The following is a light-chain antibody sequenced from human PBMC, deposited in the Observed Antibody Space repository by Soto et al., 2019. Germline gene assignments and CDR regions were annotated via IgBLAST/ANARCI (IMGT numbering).Light chain of an antibody. J-gene: IGKJ4*01. CDR2: EVS. CDR3: MQGTHWPLT. CDR1: QSLLFINGITF. Sequence: EVVLTQSPLSLPVTVGQPATVSCWSSQSLLFINGITFLTWFHQRPGQPPRRLISEVSNRESGVQDRFSGSGSGTNFTLTISRVEAEDVGLFYCMQGTHWPLTFGGGTRVEIK. V-gene: IGKV2-30*01.